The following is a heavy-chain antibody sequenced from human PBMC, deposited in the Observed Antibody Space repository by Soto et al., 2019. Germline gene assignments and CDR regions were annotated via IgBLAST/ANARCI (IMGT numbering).Heavy chain of an antibody. Sequence: QVLLVQSGPEVKRPGASVKVSCKASGDTFSSFDISWVRQAPGQGPEWMGCISAHNGNTNFAQKFQGRVSLTTDTSATTAYMELRGLRADDAGVYFCPTFHFTDSGGNYHCHMDVRGTGTKVTVSS. V-gene: IGHV1-18*04. CDR3: PTFHFTDSGGNYHCHMDV. CDR2: ISAHNGNT. CDR1: GDTFSSFD. D-gene: IGHD3-3*02. J-gene: IGHJ6*03.